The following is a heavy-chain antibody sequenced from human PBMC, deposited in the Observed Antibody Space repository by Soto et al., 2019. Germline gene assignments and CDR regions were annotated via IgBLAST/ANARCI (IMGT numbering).Heavy chain of an antibody. D-gene: IGHD2-15*01. CDR3: AKDTPVVMFLFDS. V-gene: IGHV3-23*01. CDR2: ITDTGVST. J-gene: IGHJ4*02. CDR1: GFTFYTYA. Sequence: PGGSLRLSCTASGFTFYTYAMTWVRQAPGKGLEWLSSITDTGVSTYYAASVKGRFTISRDNSKNTLYLQMNSLRTDDSAVYYCAKDTPVVMFLFDSWGRGTLVTVSS.